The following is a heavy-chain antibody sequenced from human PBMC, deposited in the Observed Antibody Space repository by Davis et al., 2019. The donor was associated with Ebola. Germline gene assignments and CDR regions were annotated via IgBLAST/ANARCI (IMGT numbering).Heavy chain of an antibody. Sequence: MPSETLSLTCTVSGGSISSGGYYRSRIRQHPGKGLVCTGYIYYSGTTDYNPSPKSRVTISVDTSKNQFSLKLSSVTAADTAVYYCARGDYGDYCFWGQGTLVTVSS. CDR2: IYYSGTT. J-gene: IGHJ4*02. V-gene: IGHV4-31*03. D-gene: IGHD4-17*01. CDR1: GGSISSGGYY. CDR3: ARGDYGDYCF.